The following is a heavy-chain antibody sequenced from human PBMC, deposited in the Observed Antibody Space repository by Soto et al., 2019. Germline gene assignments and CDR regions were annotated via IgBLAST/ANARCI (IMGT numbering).Heavy chain of an antibody. CDR1: GFTFSSYS. CDR2: ISSSSSYI. Sequence: GSLRLSCAASGFTFSSYSMNWVRQAPGKGLEWVSSISSSSSYIYYADSVRGRFTISRDNAKNSLYLQMNSLRAEDTAVYYCARGRYDFWSGYYIYGMDVWGQGTTVTVSS. D-gene: IGHD3-3*01. J-gene: IGHJ6*02. CDR3: ARGRYDFWSGYYIYGMDV. V-gene: IGHV3-21*01.